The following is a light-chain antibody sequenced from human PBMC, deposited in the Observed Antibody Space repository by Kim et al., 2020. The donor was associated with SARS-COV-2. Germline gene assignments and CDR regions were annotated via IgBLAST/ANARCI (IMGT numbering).Light chain of an antibody. J-gene: IGLJ2*01. Sequence: GRRVPISGSGGTPNSEINAVNGNQQFQGTAPNPLIHSNDQRPSGVPDRFSGPKPGTAGSLAISGLQSEDGADYYGAAGDDNLKGVLFGGGTKVTVL. CDR2: SND. V-gene: IGLV1-44*01. CDR1: TPNSEINA. CDR3: AAGDDNLKGVL.